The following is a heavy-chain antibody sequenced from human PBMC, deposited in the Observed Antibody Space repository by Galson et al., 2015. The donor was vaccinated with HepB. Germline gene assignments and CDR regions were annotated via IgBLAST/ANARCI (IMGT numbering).Heavy chain of an antibody. V-gene: IGHV1-18*04. CDR1: GYTFTSYG. D-gene: IGHD2-15*01. Sequence: SVKVSCKASGYTFTSYGISWVRQAPGQGLEWMGWISAYNGNTNYAQKLQGRVTMTTDTSTSTAYMELRSLRSDDTAVYYCARAFPLGYCSGGSCNSGPGDYWGQGTLVTVSS. CDR2: ISAYNGNT. CDR3: ARAFPLGYCSGGSCNSGPGDY. J-gene: IGHJ4*02.